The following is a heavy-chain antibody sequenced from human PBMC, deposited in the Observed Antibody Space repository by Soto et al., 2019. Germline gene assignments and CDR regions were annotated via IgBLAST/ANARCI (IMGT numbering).Heavy chain of an antibody. V-gene: IGHV4-4*02. CDR1: GGSISSSNW. CDR3: ARDGTTTVTTGLKTNLYYYYYGMDV. J-gene: IGHJ6*02. Sequence: QVQLQESGPGLVKPSGTLSLTCAVSGGSISSSNWWSWVRQPPGKGLEWIGEIYHSGSTNYNPSLESRVTISVNKPNNQFSPKLSSVTAADTAVYYCARDGTTTVTTGLKTNLYYYYYGMDVWGQGTTVTVSS. D-gene: IGHD4-17*01. CDR2: IYHSGST.